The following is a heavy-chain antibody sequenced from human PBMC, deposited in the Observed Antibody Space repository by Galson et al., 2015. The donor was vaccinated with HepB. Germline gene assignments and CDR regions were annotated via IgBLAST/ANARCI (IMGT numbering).Heavy chain of an antibody. J-gene: IGHJ4*02. CDR1: RGSISSSSYY. Sequence: TCTVPRGSISSSSYYWGWIRQPPGKGLEWIGSIYHGGSTYYNPTLKSRVTISIDTSKNQFSLKLSSVTAADTAVYYCARDMGSSGRYYFDYWGQGTLVTVSS. V-gene: IGHV4-39*07. CDR3: ARDMGSSGRYYFDY. CDR2: IYHGGST. D-gene: IGHD6-19*01.